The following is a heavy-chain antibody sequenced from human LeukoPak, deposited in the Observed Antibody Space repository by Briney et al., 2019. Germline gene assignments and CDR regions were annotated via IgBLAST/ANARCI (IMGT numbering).Heavy chain of an antibody. Sequence: PGGSLRLSCAAPGFTFSSYEMNWGRQAPGKGLEWVSYISSSCSTIYYAASVKGRFTISRDNAKNSLYLQMNSLRAEDTAVYYCAELGITMIGGVWGKGTTVTISS. CDR1: GFTFSSYE. J-gene: IGHJ6*04. CDR2: ISSSCSTI. V-gene: IGHV3-48*03. CDR3: AELGITMIGGV. D-gene: IGHD3-10*02.